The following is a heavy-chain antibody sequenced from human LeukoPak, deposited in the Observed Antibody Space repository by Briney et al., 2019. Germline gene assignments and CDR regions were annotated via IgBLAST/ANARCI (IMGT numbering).Heavy chain of an antibody. CDR2: MNPNSGNT. CDR3: ARGPPSDAFDT. V-gene: IGHV1-8*03. J-gene: IGHJ3*02. Sequence: ASVKVSCKASGYTFTSYDINWVRQATGQGLEWTGWMNPNSGNTGYAQKFQGRVTITRNTSISTAYMELSSLRSEDTAVYYCARGPPSDAFDTWGQGTMVTVSS. CDR1: GYTFTSYD.